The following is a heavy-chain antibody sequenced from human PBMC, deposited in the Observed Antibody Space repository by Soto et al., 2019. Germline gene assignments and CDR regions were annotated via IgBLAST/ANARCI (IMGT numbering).Heavy chain of an antibody. CDR1: GFTFSSYG. CDR3: AKDQLGQPENHYYYYYYMDV. Sequence: QVQLVESGGGVVQPGRSLRLSCAASGFTFSSYGMHWVGQAPGKGLEWVAVISYDGSNKYYADSVKGRFTISRDNSKNTLYLQMNSLRAEDTAVYYCAKDQLGQPENHYYYYYYMDVWGKGTTVTVSS. CDR2: ISYDGSNK. V-gene: IGHV3-30*18. D-gene: IGHD6-13*01. J-gene: IGHJ6*03.